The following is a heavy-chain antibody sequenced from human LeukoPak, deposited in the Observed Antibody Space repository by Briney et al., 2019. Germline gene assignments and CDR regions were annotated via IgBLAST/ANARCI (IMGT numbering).Heavy chain of an antibody. CDR2: IYSGATT. Sequence: GGSLRLSCAASGFTVSSKYMNWVRQAPGKGPEWVSDIYSGATTYYADSVKGRFTISKDNSKNTLYLQMNSLRAEDTAVYYCATCSQRGYYYMDVWGEGTTVTVSS. J-gene: IGHJ6*03. CDR3: ATCSQRGYYYMDV. V-gene: IGHV3-53*01. CDR1: GFTVSSKY. D-gene: IGHD2-15*01.